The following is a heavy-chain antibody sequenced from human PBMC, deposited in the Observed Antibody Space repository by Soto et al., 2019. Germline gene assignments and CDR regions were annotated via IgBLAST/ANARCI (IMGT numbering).Heavy chain of an antibody. D-gene: IGHD1-26*01. J-gene: IGHJ4*02. CDR1: GFTFSSYG. Sequence: QVQLVESGGGVVKPGRSLRLSCAASGFTFSSYGMHWVRQAPGKGLEWVAVIWYDGSNKYYADSVKGRFTISRDNSQNTLYLQMNSLRAEDTAVYYCARDREGLPDYWGQGTLVTVSS. CDR2: IWYDGSNK. V-gene: IGHV3-33*01. CDR3: ARDREGLPDY.